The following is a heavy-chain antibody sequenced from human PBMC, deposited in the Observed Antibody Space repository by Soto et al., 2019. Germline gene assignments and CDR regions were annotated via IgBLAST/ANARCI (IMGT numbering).Heavy chain of an antibody. CDR3: ARGLRYYGSGSHYGLDV. V-gene: IGHV4-34*01. CDR2: INHSGHT. J-gene: IGHJ6*02. Sequence: SETLSLTCAASGESFSDFYWSWIRQPPGKGLEWIGEINHSGHTSYNPSLKSRVAISVDTSKNQFSLKLSSVTAADTAVYYCARGLRYYGSGSHYGLDVWGQGTTVTVSS. D-gene: IGHD3-10*01. CDR1: GESFSDFY.